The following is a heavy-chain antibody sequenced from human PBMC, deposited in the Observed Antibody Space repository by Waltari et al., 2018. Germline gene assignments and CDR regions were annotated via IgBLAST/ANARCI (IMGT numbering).Heavy chain of an antibody. CDR2: IYYSGST. D-gene: IGHD4-17*01. V-gene: IGHV4-39*01. CDR1: GGAIISSSYH. Sequence: QLQLQEPGPGLVKPSATLSLTCTVAGGAIISSSYHRGWIRQPPGKGLAWTGSIYYSGSTYYNPSLKSRVTISVDTSKNQFSLKLSSVTAADTAVYYCAVTPDLPFDYWGQGTLVTVSS. CDR3: AVTPDLPFDY. J-gene: IGHJ4*02.